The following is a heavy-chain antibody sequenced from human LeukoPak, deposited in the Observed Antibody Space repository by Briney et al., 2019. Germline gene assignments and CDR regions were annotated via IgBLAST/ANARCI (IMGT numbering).Heavy chain of an antibody. CDR2: IWYDGSNK. D-gene: IGHD3-22*01. CDR3: ARELPPVVTYYFDY. J-gene: IGHJ4*02. Sequence: PGGSLRLSCAASGSTFRSYWMHWVRQAPGKGLEWVAVIWYDGSNKYYADSVKGRFTISRDNSKNTLYLQMNSLRAEDTAVYYCARELPPVVTYYFDYWGQGTLVTVSS. CDR1: GSTFRSYW. V-gene: IGHV3-33*08.